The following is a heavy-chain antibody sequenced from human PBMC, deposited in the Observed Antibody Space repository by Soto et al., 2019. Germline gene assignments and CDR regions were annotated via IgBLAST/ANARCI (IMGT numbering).Heavy chain of an antibody. V-gene: IGHV3-30-3*01. CDR2: ISYDGSNK. CDR3: ARDRPVLSSGWYRPTYYYYYGMDV. J-gene: IGHJ6*02. D-gene: IGHD6-19*01. Sequence: GGSLRLSCAASGFTFSSYAMHWVRQAPGKGLEWVAVISYDGSNKYYADSVKGRFTISRGNSKNTLYLQMNSLRAEDTAVYYCARDRPVLSSGWYRPTYYYYYGMDVWGQGTTVTVSS. CDR1: GFTFSSYA.